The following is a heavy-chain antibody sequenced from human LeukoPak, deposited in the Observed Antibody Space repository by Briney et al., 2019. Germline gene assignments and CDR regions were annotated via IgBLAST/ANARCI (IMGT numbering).Heavy chain of an antibody. CDR3: AKWGDYDVLTGYYVSDF. CDR1: GFIFSNYA. V-gene: IGHV3-23*01. CDR2: ISGRSGST. D-gene: IGHD3-9*01. J-gene: IGHJ4*02. Sequence: GASLRLSCAASGFIFSNYAMYWVRQAPGKGLELVSAISGRSGSTYYAHSVKGRFTIPRDSSKNTLYLQMNSLRADDTAVYYCAKWGDYDVLTGYYVSDFWGQGTLVTVSS.